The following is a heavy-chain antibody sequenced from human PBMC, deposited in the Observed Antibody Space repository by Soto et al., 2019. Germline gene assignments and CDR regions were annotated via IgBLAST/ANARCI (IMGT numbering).Heavy chain of an antibody. Sequence: NPSETLSLTCTVSVGSVTNSSYYWGWIRQSPGKGLEWIGSVYYRGRSYSKSSVKSRVTISVDTSKNRFSLSLNSVTASDTAVYFCVSQRTTVPTQAYFDYWGPGALVIVSS. D-gene: IGHD4-17*01. CDR3: VSQRTTVPTQAYFDY. V-gene: IGHV4-39*01. CDR1: VGSVTNSSYY. CDR2: VYYRGRS. J-gene: IGHJ4*02.